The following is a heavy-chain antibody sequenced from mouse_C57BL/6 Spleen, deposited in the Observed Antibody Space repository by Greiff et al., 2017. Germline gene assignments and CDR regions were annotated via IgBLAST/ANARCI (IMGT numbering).Heavy chain of an antibody. Sequence: EVQVVESGGGLVKPGGSLKLSCAASGFTFSDYGMHWVRQAPEKGLEWVAYISSGSSTIYYADTVKGRFTISRDNAKNTLFLQMTSLRSEDTAMYYCATYYGSSLYWYFDVWGTGTTVTVSS. D-gene: IGHD1-1*01. CDR2: ISSGSSTI. J-gene: IGHJ1*03. CDR1: GFTFSDYG. V-gene: IGHV5-17*01. CDR3: ATYYGSSLYWYFDV.